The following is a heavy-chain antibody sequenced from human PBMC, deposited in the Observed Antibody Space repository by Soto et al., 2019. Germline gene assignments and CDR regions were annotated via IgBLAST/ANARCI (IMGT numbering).Heavy chain of an antibody. V-gene: IGHV3-23*01. CDR2: ISGSGGST. Sequence: GGSLRLSCASSGVPFSSYSMSLVRPAPGKGLEWVSAISGSGGSTYYADSVKGRFTISRDNSKNTLYLQMNSLRAEDTAVYYCAKEVVPASPYYYYGMDVWGQGTTVTVS. D-gene: IGHD2-2*01. J-gene: IGHJ6*02. CDR1: GVPFSSYS. CDR3: AKEVVPASPYYYYGMDV.